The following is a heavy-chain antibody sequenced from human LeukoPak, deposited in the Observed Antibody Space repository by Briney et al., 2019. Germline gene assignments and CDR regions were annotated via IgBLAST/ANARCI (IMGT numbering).Heavy chain of an antibody. V-gene: IGHV3-23*01. J-gene: IGHJ6*02. CDR1: GFTFSSYA. CDR3: AKGLSTVSYYYYGVDV. D-gene: IGHD4-17*01. Sequence: GGSLRLSCAASGFTFSSYAMSWVRQAPGKGLEWVSAISAGGGSTYYADSVKGRFTISRDNSKNTVYLQMNSLRAEDTAVYYCAKGLSTVSYYYYGVDVWGQGTTVTVSS. CDR2: ISAGGGST.